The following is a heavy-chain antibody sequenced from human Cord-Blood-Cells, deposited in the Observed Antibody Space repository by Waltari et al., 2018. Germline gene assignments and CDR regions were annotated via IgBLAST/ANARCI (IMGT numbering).Heavy chain of an antibody. CDR1: GGSFSGYY. Sequence: QVQLQQWGAGLLKPSETLSLTCAVYGGSFSGYYWSWIRQPPGKGLEWIGEINQSGSTNDNPSLKSRVTISVDTSKNQFSLKLSSVTAADTAVYYCARGREGGQLSLDYWGQGTLVTVSS. J-gene: IGHJ4*02. V-gene: IGHV4-34*01. D-gene: IGHD1-1*01. CDR3: ARGREGGQLSLDY. CDR2: INQSGST.